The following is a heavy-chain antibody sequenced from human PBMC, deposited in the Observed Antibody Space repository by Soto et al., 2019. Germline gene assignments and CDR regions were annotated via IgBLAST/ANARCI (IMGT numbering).Heavy chain of an antibody. Sequence: GGSLRLSCVASGLTFGSRAMTWVRQAPGEGLQWVSTITDTGGDAKYADSVRGRFVISRDNSKKTLYLQMTSLTAEDSAMYYCARGSTDSYPGSRIFVFWGRGTLVT. V-gene: IGHV3-23*01. CDR1: GLTFGSRA. CDR3: ARGSTDSYPGSRIFVF. J-gene: IGHJ4*02. CDR2: ITDTGGDA. D-gene: IGHD3-10*01.